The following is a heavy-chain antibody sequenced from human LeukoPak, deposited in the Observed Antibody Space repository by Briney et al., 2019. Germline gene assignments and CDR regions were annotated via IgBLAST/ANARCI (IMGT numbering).Heavy chain of an antibody. V-gene: IGHV1-2*02. J-gene: IGHJ4*02. CDR2: INPNSGGT. Sequence: ASVKVSCKASGYTFTGYYMHWVRQSPGQGLEWMGWINPNSGGTNYAQKFQGRVTMTRDTSISTAYMELSRLRSDDTAVYYCARGTGEGYSYGRYYFDYWGQGTLVTVSS. D-gene: IGHD5-18*01. CDR1: GYTFTGYY. CDR3: ARGTGEGYSYGRYYFDY.